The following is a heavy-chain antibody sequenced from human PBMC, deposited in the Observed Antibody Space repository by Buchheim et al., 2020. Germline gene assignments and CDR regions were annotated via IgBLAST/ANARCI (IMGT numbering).Heavy chain of an antibody. CDR1: GGSISSYY. CDR3: AGSGGVVAATGGGYYYGMDV. J-gene: IGHJ6*02. D-gene: IGHD2-15*01. Sequence: QVQLQESGPGLVKPSETLSLTCTVSGGSISSYYWSWIRQPPGKGLEWIGYIYYSGSTNYNPSLKRRVTLSVDTSKNQFSLKLSSVTAADTAVYYCAGSGGVVAATGGGYYYGMDVWGQGTT. V-gene: IGHV4-59*01. CDR2: IYYSGST.